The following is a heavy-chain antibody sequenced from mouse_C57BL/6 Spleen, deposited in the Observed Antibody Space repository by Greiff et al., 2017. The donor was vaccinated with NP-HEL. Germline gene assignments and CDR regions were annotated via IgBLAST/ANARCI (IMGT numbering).Heavy chain of an antibody. CDR3: ARGGYYGSSFDY. CDR2: IHPNSGST. J-gene: IGHJ2*01. CDR1: GYTFTSYW. Sequence: QVQLQQPGAELVKPGASVKLSCKASGYTFTSYWMRWVKQRPGQGLEWIGMIHPNSGSTNYNEKFKSKATLTVDKSSSTAYMQLSSLTSEDSAVYYCARGGYYGSSFDYWGQGTTLTVSS. V-gene: IGHV1-64*01. D-gene: IGHD1-1*01.